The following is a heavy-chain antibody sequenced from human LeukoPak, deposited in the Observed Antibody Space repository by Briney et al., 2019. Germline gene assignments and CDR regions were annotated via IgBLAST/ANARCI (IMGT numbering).Heavy chain of an antibody. CDR2: IYYSGSA. CDR1: GNSISSYY. Sequence: SETLSLTCSVSGNSISSYYWSWIRQSPGKGLEWIAYIYYSGSADNNPSLKSRLTISVDTSKHQFSLNLTSVTAADTAVYFCASRGYYDNSAYFRNWGQGTLVTVSS. D-gene: IGHD3-22*01. J-gene: IGHJ4*02. CDR3: ASRGYYDNSAYFRN. V-gene: IGHV4-59*01.